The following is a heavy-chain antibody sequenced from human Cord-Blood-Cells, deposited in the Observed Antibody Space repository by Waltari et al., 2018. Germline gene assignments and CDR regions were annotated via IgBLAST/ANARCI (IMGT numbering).Heavy chain of an antibody. CDR1: GGSISSSSYY. CDR2: IYYSGST. D-gene: IGHD7-27*01. Sequence: QLQLQESGPGLVKPSETLSLTCTVSGGSISSSSYYWGWIRQPPGKGLEWIGSIYYSGSTYYNPSLKSRVTISVDTSKNQFSLKLSSVTTADTAVYYCARHSKTGYWYFDLWGRGTLVTVSS. J-gene: IGHJ2*01. CDR3: ARHSKTGYWYFDL. V-gene: IGHV4-39*01.